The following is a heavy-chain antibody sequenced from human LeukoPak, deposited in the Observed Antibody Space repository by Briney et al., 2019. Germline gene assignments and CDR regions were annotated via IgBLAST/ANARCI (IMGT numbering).Heavy chain of an antibody. D-gene: IGHD3-3*01. CDR1: GYTFTGYY. J-gene: IGHJ6*02. CDR2: INPNSGGT. Sequence: ASVKVSCKASGYTFTGYYMRWVRQAPGQGPEWMGWINPNSGGTNYAQKFQGRVTMTRDTSISTAYMELSRLRSDDTAVYYCATTKTDLLRFLEWPDYYYGMDVWGQGTTVTVSS. CDR3: ATTKTDLLRFLEWPDYYYGMDV. V-gene: IGHV1-2*02.